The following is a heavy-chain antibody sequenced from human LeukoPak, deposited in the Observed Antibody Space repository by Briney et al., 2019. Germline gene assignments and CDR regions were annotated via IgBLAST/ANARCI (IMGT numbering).Heavy chain of an antibody. Sequence: GGSLRLPCAASGFTFSNYWMSWLRQAPGKWPEWVSQMKGDGSEEYYVGSVRGRFKISRDNAKNSLFLQMNSLRAEDRAVYFCARDVNGGYFDYWGRGPLVTVSS. CDR2: MKGDGSEE. CDR1: GFTFSNYW. V-gene: IGHV3-7*01. CDR3: ARDVNGGYFDY. D-gene: IGHD3-10*01. J-gene: IGHJ4*01.